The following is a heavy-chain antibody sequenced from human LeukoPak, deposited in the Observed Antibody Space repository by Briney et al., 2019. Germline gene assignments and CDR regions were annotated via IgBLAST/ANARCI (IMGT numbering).Heavy chain of an antibody. J-gene: IGHJ4*02. CDR3: ARGPPPDFDY. CDR1: GGSISSYY. V-gene: IGHV4-59*12. Sequence: PSETLSLTCTVSGGSISSYYWSWIRRPPGKGLEWIGYIYYSGSTNYNPSLKSRVTISVDTSKNQFSLKLSSVTAADTAVYYCARGPPPDFDYWGRGTLVTVSS. CDR2: IYYSGST.